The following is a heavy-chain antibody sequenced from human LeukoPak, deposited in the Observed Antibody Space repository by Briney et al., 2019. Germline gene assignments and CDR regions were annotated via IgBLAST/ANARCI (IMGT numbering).Heavy chain of an antibody. V-gene: IGHV1-8*01. J-gene: IGHJ4*02. Sequence: ASVKVSCKASGYTFTSYDINWVRQATGQGLGWMGWMNPNSGNTSYAQKFQGRVTMTRNTSISTAYMELSSLRSEDTAVYYCARVRGTMVRGVIYYWGQGTLVTVSS. CDR2: MNPNSGNT. CDR1: GYTFTSYD. CDR3: ARVRGTMVRGVIYY. D-gene: IGHD3-10*01.